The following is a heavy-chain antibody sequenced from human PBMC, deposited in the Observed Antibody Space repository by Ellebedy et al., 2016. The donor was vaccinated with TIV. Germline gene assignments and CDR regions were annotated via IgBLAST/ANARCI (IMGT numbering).Heavy chain of an antibody. V-gene: IGHV3-30-3*01. Sequence: GGSLRLSCAASGFTFSSDATHWVRQAPGKGLEWVAVISYDGSNKYYADSVKGRFTISRDNSKNTLYLQMNSLRVEDTAVYYCARWPSGDAPLDYWGQGTLVTVSS. CDR1: GFTFSSDA. J-gene: IGHJ4*02. CDR2: ISYDGSNK. CDR3: ARWPSGDAPLDY. D-gene: IGHD4-17*01.